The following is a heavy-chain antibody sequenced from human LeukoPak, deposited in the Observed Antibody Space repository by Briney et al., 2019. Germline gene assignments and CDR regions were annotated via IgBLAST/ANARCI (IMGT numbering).Heavy chain of an antibody. CDR1: GFTFNNYG. CDR3: ATALLRGAAEAAEYFQH. D-gene: IGHD6-13*01. Sequence: GGSLRLSCAASGFTFNNYGMHWVRQAPGKGLEWVAIISYDGSNTYYADSVKGRFTISRDNSKNTLYLQLNSLRVEDTAVYYCATALLRGAAEAAEYFQHWGQGTLVTVSS. CDR2: ISYDGSNT. V-gene: IGHV3-30*03. J-gene: IGHJ1*01.